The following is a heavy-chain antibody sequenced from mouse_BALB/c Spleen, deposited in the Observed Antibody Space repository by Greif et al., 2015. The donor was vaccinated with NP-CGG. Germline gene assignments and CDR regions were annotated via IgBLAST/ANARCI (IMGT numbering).Heavy chain of an antibody. J-gene: IGHJ3*01. CDR2: IDPSDSYT. CDR1: GYTFTSYW. Sequence: QVQLQQPGAELVKPGASVKLSCKASGYTFTSYWMHWVKQRPGQGLEWIGEIDPSDSYTNYNQKFKGKATLTVDKSSSTAYMQLSSLTSEDSAVYYCANYYGSSYVGFAYWGQGTLVTVSA. V-gene: IGHV1-69*02. D-gene: IGHD1-1*01. CDR3: ANYYGSSYVGFAY.